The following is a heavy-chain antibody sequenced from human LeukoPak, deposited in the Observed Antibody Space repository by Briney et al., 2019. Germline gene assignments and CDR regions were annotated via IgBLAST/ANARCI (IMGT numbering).Heavy chain of an antibody. V-gene: IGHV4-34*01. Sequence: PSEPLSLTCAVSGGFLSGYYWTWIRQPPGKGLEWIVEIYHSESTKFSPSLKSRVTISVDTSNNQFCLKLRSVTAADTAVYYCARGISSGYYLGGGQGTLVTVSS. CDR3: ARGISSGYYLG. J-gene: IGHJ4*02. CDR1: GGFLSGYY. D-gene: IGHD3-22*01. CDR2: IYHSEST.